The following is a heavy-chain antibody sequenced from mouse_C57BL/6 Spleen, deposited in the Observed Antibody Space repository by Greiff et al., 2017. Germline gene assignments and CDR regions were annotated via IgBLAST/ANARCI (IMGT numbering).Heavy chain of an antibody. J-gene: IGHJ2*01. V-gene: IGHV1-61*01. D-gene: IGHD4-1*01. CDR2: IYPSDSET. CDR1: GYTFTSYW. Sequence: VQLQQSGPELVRPGSSVKLSCKASGYTFTSYWMDWVKQRPGQGLEWIGNIYPSDSETHYNRKFKDKATLTVDNSSSTAYMQRSSLTSEDSAVYYCAREKANCDSLFDDWGQGTTLTVSS. CDR3: AREKANCDSLFDD.